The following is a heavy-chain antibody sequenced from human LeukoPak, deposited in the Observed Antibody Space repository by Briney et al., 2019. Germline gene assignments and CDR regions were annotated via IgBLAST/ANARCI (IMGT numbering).Heavy chain of an antibody. CDR1: GFTFSNAW. J-gene: IGHJ4*02. CDR2: VKSKTDGGTT. V-gene: IGHV3-15*01. Sequence: GGSLRLSCAASGFTFSNAWMSWVRQAPGKGLEWVGRVKSKTDGGTTDYAAPVKGRFTISRDDSKNTLYLQMNSLKTEDTAVYYCTTDPTVPGYDPGLAFDYWGQRTLVTVSS. D-gene: IGHD5-12*01. CDR3: TTDPTVPGYDPGLAFDY.